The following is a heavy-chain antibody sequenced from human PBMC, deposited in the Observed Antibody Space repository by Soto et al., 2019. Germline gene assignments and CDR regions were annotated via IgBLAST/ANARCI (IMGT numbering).Heavy chain of an antibody. V-gene: IGHV3-23*01. CDR1: GFTFIGYA. CDR2: ISGSGGST. Sequence: RRLSCAASGFTFIGYAMSWVRQAPGNGLEWVSAISGSGGSTYYADSVKGRFTISRDNSKNTLYLQMNSLRAEDTAVYYCAKEHGQWWYSYGMDVWGQGTTVTVSS. J-gene: IGHJ6*02. D-gene: IGHD2-15*01. CDR3: AKEHGQWWYSYGMDV.